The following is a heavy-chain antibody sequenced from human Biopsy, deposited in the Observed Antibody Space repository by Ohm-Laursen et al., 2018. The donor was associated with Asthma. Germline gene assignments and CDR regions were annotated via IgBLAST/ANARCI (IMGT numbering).Heavy chain of an antibody. Sequence: TLSLTCIVSGDAISTSGSYWRCTRQSPGKGLEWIGSIYYSGRTYYNPSLETRVTISADKSKNHFSLKVSSETAADTAVYYCARAVSSSSYWYFDLWGRGDLVTVSS. V-gene: IGHV4-39*02. D-gene: IGHD6-6*01. CDR3: ARAVSSSSYWYFDL. J-gene: IGHJ2*01. CDR1: GDAISTSGSY. CDR2: IYYSGRT.